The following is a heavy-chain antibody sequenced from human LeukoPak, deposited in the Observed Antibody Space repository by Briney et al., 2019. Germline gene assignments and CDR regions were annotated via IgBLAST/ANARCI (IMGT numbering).Heavy chain of an antibody. Sequence: SETLSLTCAVYGGSFSRYYWTWIRQPPGKGRGWVGGINLSGSANNNPSLKTRVTISVDASKSQFSLRLSSVTAADTAVYYCARLTYSNNWYFRRGLDNWFDPWGQGTLVTVSS. D-gene: IGHD6-13*01. V-gene: IGHV4-34*01. CDR3: ARLTYSNNWYFRRGLDNWFDP. J-gene: IGHJ5*02. CDR1: GGSFSRYY. CDR2: INLSGSA.